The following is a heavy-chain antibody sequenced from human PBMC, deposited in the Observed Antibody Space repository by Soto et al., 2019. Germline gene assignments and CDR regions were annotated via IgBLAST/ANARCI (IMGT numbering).Heavy chain of an antibody. CDR3: ARDWDGTYYFDY. CDR2: ISSNGGST. Sequence: EVQLVESGGGLVQTGGTLRLSCAASGFTFSSYAMHWVRQAPGKGLEYVSAISSNGGSTYYENSVKGRFTISRDNSKNTLYLQMGSLRAEYMAVYYCARDWDGTYYFDYWGQGTLVTVSS. D-gene: IGHD1-26*01. V-gene: IGHV3-64*01. CDR1: GFTFSSYA. J-gene: IGHJ4*02.